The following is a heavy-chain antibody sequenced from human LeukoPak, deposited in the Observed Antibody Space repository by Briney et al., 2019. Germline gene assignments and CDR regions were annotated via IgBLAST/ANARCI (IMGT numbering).Heavy chain of an antibody. CDR1: GFTFSSYR. Sequence: PGGSLRLSCAASGFTFSSYRMNWVRQAPGKGLEWVSSISSSSSYIYYADSVKGRLTISRDNAKNSLYLQMNSLRDEDTAVYYCAREPLDYWGQGTLVTVSS. J-gene: IGHJ4*02. CDR3: AREPLDY. CDR2: ISSSSSYI. V-gene: IGHV3-21*01.